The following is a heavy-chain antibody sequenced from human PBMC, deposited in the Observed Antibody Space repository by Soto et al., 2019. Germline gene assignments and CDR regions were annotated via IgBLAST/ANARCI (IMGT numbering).Heavy chain of an antibody. CDR3: KRGWVDYYGSGNYYPRFDP. V-gene: IGHV3-74*01. Sequence: GGSLRLSCGASGFGFHTYWMHWGRQVPGKGRVWGARINRDGDTSTYADSVKGRFSTSRDNTKNTLIRQVNGLRDVDTAVYYFKRGWVDYYGSGNYYPRFDPWGQGALVTVSS. J-gene: IGHJ5*02. D-gene: IGHD3-10*01. CDR1: GFGFHTYW. CDR2: INRDGDTS.